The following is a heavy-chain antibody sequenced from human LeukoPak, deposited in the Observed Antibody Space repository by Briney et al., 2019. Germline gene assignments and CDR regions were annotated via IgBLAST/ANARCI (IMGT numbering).Heavy chain of an antibody. V-gene: IGHV4-61*02. CDR1: GGSISSGSYY. D-gene: IGHD3-10*01. CDR3: ARDMAKRGYGSGSSE. CDR2: IYTSGST. Sequence: PSETLSLTCTVSGGSISSGSYYWSWIRQPAGKGLEWIGRIYTSGSTNYNPSLKSRVTISVDTSKNQFSLKLSSVTAADTAVYYCARDMAKRGYGSGSSEWGQGTLVTVSS. J-gene: IGHJ4*02.